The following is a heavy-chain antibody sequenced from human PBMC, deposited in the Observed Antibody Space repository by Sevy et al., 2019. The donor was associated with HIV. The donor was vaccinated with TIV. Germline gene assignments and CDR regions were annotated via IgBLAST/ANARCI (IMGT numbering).Heavy chain of an antibody. J-gene: IGHJ4*02. CDR3: TTLYYYDSSGYYPY. CDR2: IRTKPNSYAT. Sequence: GGSLRLSCAASGFTFSGSAMHWVRQASGKGLEWVGRIRTKPNSYATAYAASMKGRFTISRDDSKNTAYLQMNSLKTEDTAVYYCTTLYYYDSSGYYPYWGQGTLVTVSS. D-gene: IGHD3-22*01. V-gene: IGHV3-73*01. CDR1: GFTFSGSA.